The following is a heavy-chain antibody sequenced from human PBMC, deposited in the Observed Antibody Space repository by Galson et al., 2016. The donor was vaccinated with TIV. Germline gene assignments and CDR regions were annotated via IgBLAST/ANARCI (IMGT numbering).Heavy chain of an antibody. CDR1: GFTFSSCW. J-gene: IGHJ3*01. D-gene: IGHD2-15*01. CDR3: AKDRITYSFRGAFDL. Sequence: SLRLSCAASGFTFSSCWMSWVRQAPGKGLEWVASIKQDGSEKYYVDSVKGRSTISRDNGQNSLYLQMNSLRSEDTAIYYCAKDRITYSFRGAFDLLGQGTMVTVSS. V-gene: IGHV3-7*03. CDR2: IKQDGSEK.